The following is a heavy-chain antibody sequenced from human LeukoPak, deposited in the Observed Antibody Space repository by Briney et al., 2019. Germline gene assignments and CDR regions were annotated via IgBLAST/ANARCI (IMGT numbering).Heavy chain of an antibody. J-gene: IGHJ5*02. CDR2: IYHSGST. CDR3: AKSDNSGWLTWFDP. Sequence: SETLSLTCTVSGGSISSDYWSWIRQPPGKGLEWIGYIYHSGSTNYNPSLKSRVTISVDTSKNQFSLKLSSVTAADTAVYYCAKSDNSGWLTWFDPWGQGTLVTVSS. V-gene: IGHV4-59*01. D-gene: IGHD6-19*01. CDR1: GGSISSDY.